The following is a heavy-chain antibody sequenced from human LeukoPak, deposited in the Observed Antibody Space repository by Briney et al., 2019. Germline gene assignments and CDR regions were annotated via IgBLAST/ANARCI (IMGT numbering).Heavy chain of an antibody. CDR3: AREGVYNSPFDS. Sequence: GGYLRLSCAASGFIVSKNFMRWVRPAPGKGPEWVSVMYRGGSRDYADSVKGRFTISRDNSKNTMYLQMDSLRVEDTAIYYCAREGVYNSPFDSWGRGTLVTVSS. D-gene: IGHD1-1*01. V-gene: IGHV3-53*01. CDR1: GFIVSKNF. CDR2: MYRGGSR. J-gene: IGHJ4*02.